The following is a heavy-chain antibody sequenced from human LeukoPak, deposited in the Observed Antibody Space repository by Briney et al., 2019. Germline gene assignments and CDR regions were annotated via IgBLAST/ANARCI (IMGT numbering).Heavy chain of an antibody. J-gene: IGHJ4*02. CDR2: IWYDGSNK. CDR1: GFTFSSYA. CDR3: ARDLRIAVAGTARGGFDY. V-gene: IGHV3-33*08. Sequence: GGSLRLSCAASGFTFSSYAMSWVRQAPGKGLEWVAVIWYDGSNKYYADSVKGRFTISRDNSKDTLYLQMNSLRAEDTAVYYCARDLRIAVAGTARGGFDYWGQGTLVTVSS. D-gene: IGHD6-19*01.